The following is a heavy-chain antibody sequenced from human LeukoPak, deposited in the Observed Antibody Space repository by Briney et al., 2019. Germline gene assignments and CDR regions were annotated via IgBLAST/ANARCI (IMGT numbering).Heavy chain of an antibody. CDR2: ISYSGSTI. CDR1: GFTFSSYE. V-gene: IGHV3-48*03. D-gene: IGHD6-19*01. CDR3: ARIAVAGGHFDY. Sequence: PGGSLRLSCAASGFTFSSYEMNWVRQAPGKGLDWVSYISYSGSTIYYADSVKGRFTISRDTARNSLYLQMNSLRAEDTAVYYCARIAVAGGHFDYWGQGTLVTVSS. J-gene: IGHJ4*02.